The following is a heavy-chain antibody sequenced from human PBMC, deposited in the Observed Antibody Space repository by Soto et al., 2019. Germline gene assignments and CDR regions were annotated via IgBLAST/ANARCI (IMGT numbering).Heavy chain of an antibody. CDR2: INHSGST. Sequence: ETLSLTCAVYGGSFSGYYWSWIRQPPGKGLEWIGEINHSGSTNYSPSLKSRVTISVDTSKNQFSLKLSSVTAADTAVYYCARGLEGIQLWSAGYYYYGMDVWGQGTTVTVSS. J-gene: IGHJ6*02. D-gene: IGHD5-18*01. CDR3: ARGLEGIQLWSAGYYYYGMDV. V-gene: IGHV4-34*01. CDR1: GGSFSGYY.